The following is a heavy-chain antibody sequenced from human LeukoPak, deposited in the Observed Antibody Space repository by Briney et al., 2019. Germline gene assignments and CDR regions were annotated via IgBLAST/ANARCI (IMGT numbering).Heavy chain of an antibody. CDR1: GFTFSSYW. D-gene: IGHD6-19*01. V-gene: IGHV3-7*03. CDR3: AKATIEQWLVKVDSFDS. CDR2: IKQDGSEK. J-gene: IGHJ4*02. Sequence: GGSLRLSCAASGFTFSSYWMSWVRQAPGKGLEWVANIKQDGSEKYYVDSVKGRFTISRDNSKNTLYLQMNSLRVEDTAIYYCAKATIEQWLVKVDSFDSWGQGSLVTISS.